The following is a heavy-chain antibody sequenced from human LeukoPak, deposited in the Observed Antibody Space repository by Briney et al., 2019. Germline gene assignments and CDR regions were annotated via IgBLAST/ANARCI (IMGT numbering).Heavy chain of an antibody. D-gene: IGHD5-12*01. J-gene: IGHJ5*02. V-gene: IGHV1-8*03. CDR3: ARGRSSYDFDP. CDR1: GGTFSSYA. CDR2: MNPNSGNT. Sequence: GASVKVSCKASGGTFSSYAINWVRQATGQGLEWMGWMNPNSGNTGYAQKFQGRVTITRNTSISTAYMELSSLRSEDTAVYYCARGRSSYDFDPWGQGTLVTVSS.